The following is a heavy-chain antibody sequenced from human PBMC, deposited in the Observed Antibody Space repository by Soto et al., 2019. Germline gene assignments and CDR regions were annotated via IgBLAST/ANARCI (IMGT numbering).Heavy chain of an antibody. CDR1: GFTFDNCG. D-gene: IGHD3-10*01. CDR2: ISHDVNNK. V-gene: IGHV3-30*18. J-gene: IGHJ4*02. CDR3: AKDDQGVSLRFGEFPQSDY. Sequence: QVQLVESGGGVVQPGRSLRLSCAAYGFTFDNCGMHWVRQAPGKGLEWVTFISHDVNNKYHAGSVKGRFAISRDNSKNMLFLQMNILTAEYTAVYYCAKDDQGVSLRFGEFPQSDYWGQRTLVTVSS.